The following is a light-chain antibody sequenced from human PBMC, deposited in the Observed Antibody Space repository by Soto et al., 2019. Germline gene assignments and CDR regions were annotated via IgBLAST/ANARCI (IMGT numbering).Light chain of an antibody. CDR3: CSYAGSSYVGAYVV. J-gene: IGLJ2*01. Sequence: QSVLTQPASVSGSPGQSITISCTGTSSDVGSYNLVSWYQQHPGKAPKLMIYEVSKRPSGVSNRFSGSKSGNTASLTISGLQAEDEADYYCCSYAGSSYVGAYVVFGGGTKLTVL. V-gene: IGLV2-23*02. CDR1: SSDVGSYNL. CDR2: EVS.